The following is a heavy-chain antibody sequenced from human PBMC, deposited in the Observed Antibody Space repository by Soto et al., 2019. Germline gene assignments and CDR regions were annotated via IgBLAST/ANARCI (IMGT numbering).Heavy chain of an antibody. D-gene: IGHD6-13*01. CDR3: ARGSAGRSSSWSPRYNWFDP. J-gene: IGHJ5*02. CDR1: GGSFSGYY. V-gene: IGHV4-34*01. Sequence: QVQLQQWGAGLLKPSETLSLTCAVYGGSFSGYYWSWIRQPPGKGLEWIGEINHSGSTNYNPSLRSRVTISVYTSKNQFSLKLSSVTAADTAVYYCARGSAGRSSSWSPRYNWFDPWGQGTLVTVSS. CDR2: INHSGST.